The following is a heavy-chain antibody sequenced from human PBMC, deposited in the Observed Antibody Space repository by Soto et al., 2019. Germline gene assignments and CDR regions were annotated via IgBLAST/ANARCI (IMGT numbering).Heavy chain of an antibody. D-gene: IGHD2-15*01. J-gene: IGHJ6*02. Sequence: GGSLRLSCAASGFTFDDYAMHWVRQAPGKGLEWVSGISWNSGSIGYADSVKGRFTISRDNAKNSLYLQMNSLRAEDTALYYCAKDLILGYCSGGSCSGGMDVWGQGTTVTVSS. CDR1: GFTFDDYA. V-gene: IGHV3-9*01. CDR2: ISWNSGSI. CDR3: AKDLILGYCSGGSCSGGMDV.